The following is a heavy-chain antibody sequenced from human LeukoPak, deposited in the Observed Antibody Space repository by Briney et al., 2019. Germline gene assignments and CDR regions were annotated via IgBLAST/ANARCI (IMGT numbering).Heavy chain of an antibody. CDR3: ARELLAERYYYDSSGYYSFDY. CDR1: GFTFSSYS. CDR2: ISSSSSYI. Sequence: GGSLRLSCAASGFTFSSYSMNWVRQAPGKGLEWVSSISSSSSYIYYADSVKGRFTISRDNAKNSLYLQMNSLRAEDTALYYCARELLAERYYYDSSGYYSFDYWGQGTLVTVSS. V-gene: IGHV3-21*04. J-gene: IGHJ4*02. D-gene: IGHD3-22*01.